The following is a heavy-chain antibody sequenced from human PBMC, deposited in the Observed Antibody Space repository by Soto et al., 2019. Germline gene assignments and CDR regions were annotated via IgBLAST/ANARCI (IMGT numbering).Heavy chain of an antibody. J-gene: IGHJ5*02. CDR2: IYYSGST. CDR1: GGSISSGYYY. D-gene: IGHD3-3*01. V-gene: IGHV4-31*03. CDR3: ARWWSGSRQGFDP. Sequence: QVQLQESGPGLVKPSQTLSLTCTVSGGSISSGYYYWSWIRQHPGKGLEWIGYIYYSGSTSYNPSLKCRVTLSVDTSTNQFSLKLSSVTAADTAVYYCARWWSGSRQGFDPWGQGTLVTVSS.